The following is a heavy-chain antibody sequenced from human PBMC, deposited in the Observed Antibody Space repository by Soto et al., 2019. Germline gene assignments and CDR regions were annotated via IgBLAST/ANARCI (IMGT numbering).Heavy chain of an antibody. CDR1: GFTFSSYA. J-gene: IGHJ4*02. CDR2: ISGSGGST. V-gene: IGHV3-23*01. Sequence: GGSLRLSCAASGFTFSSYAMSWVRQAPGKGLEWVSVISGSGGSTYYADSVKGRFTISRDNSKNTLYLQMNSLRAEDTAVYYCAKGYCSSTSCHLDYWGQGTLVTVSS. D-gene: IGHD2-2*01. CDR3: AKGYCSSTSCHLDY.